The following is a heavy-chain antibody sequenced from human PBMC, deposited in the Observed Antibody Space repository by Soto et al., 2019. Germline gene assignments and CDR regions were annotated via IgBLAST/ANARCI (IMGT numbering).Heavy chain of an antibody. CDR1: GFTFSSYS. V-gene: IGHV3-21*01. Sequence: GALRLSCAASGFTFSSYSMNWVRQAPGKGLEWVSSISSSSSYIYYADSVKGRFTISRDNAKNSLYLQMNSLRAEDTAVYYCARYSSSWSGYYYGMDVWGQGTTVTVSS. J-gene: IGHJ6*02. D-gene: IGHD6-13*01. CDR3: ARYSSSWSGYYYGMDV. CDR2: ISSSSSYI.